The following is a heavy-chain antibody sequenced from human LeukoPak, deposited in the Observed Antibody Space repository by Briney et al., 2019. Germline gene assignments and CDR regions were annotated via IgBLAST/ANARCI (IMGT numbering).Heavy chain of an antibody. CDR2: IWYDGSNK. CDR1: GFTFSSYG. J-gene: IGHJ4*02. CDR3: AKERVGVAVAGTVPFDY. V-gene: IGHV3-33*06. Sequence: PGRSLRLSCAASGFTFSSYGMHWVRQAPGKGLEWVAVIWYDGSNKYYADSVKGRFTISRDNSKNTLYLQMNSLRAEDTAVYYCAKERVGVAVAGTVPFDYWGQGTLVTVSS. D-gene: IGHD6-19*01.